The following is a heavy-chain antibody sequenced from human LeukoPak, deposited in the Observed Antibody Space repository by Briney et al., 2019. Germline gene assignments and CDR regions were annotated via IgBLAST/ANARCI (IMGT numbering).Heavy chain of an antibody. V-gene: IGHV4-61*05. CDR3: ARVRGGSSSPSVRDAFDI. D-gene: IGHD6-6*01. CDR1: GGSISSSNYY. CDR2: IHYTGST. Sequence: SETLSLTCTVSGGSISSSNYYWGWIRQPPGKGLECIGYIHYTGSTNYNPSLKSRVTISVDTSKSQFSLKLSSVTAADTAVYYCARVRGGSSSPSVRDAFDIWGQGTMVTVSS. J-gene: IGHJ3*02.